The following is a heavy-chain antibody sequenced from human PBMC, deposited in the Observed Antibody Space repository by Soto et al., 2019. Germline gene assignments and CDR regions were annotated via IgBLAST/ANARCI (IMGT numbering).Heavy chain of an antibody. J-gene: IGHJ4*02. CDR1: GGSFSTYY. Sequence: QVQLQQWGAGLLKPSETLSLTCAVYGGSFSTYYWSWMRQPPGKGLEWNGEINQSGSTNYNPSLKSRVTISVDTSKKQFSLKLSSVTAADTAVYYCARERRVVGGYSSSWYDYFDHWGQGTLVTVSS. CDR3: ARERRVVGGYSSSWYDYFDH. V-gene: IGHV4-34*01. D-gene: IGHD6-13*01. CDR2: INQSGST.